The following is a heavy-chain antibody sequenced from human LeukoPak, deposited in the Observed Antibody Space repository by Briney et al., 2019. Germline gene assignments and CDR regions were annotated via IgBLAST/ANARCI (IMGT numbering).Heavy chain of an antibody. D-gene: IGHD6-13*01. CDR2: INPRGGST. J-gene: IGHJ4*02. CDR3: ARGAAAAGLDY. V-gene: IGHV1-46*01. Sequence: VASVKVSCKASGYTFVNNYMRWVRQAPGQGLEWMGVINPRGGSTNYAQRFQGRVTMTTDTSTSTVYMELSSLTSEDTAVYYCARGAAAAGLDYWGQGTLVTVSS. CDR1: GYTFVNNY.